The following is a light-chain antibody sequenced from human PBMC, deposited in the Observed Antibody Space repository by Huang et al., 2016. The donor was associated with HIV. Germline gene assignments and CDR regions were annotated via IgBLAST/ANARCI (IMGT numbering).Light chain of an antibody. Sequence: EIVLTQSPGTLSLSPGERATLSCRASQSVSSYLAWYQQKPGQAPRLLIYGASSRATGIPDRFSGSGSGTDFTLTISSLEPEDFALYYCQQYGSSLPEATFGQGTKVEIK. J-gene: IGKJ1*01. CDR2: GAS. CDR3: QQYGSSLPEAT. V-gene: IGKV3-20*01. CDR1: QSVSSY.